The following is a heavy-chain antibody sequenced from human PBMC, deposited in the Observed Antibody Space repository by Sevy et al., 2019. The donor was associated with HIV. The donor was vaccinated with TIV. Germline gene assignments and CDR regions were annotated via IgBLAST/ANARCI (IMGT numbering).Heavy chain of an antibody. CDR1: GFTFSSYW. Sequence: GGSLRLSCVASSGFTFSSYWMSWVRQAPGKGLECVANIKQDGRVKYYVDSVRGRFAISRDNAKNSLYLQMNTLRADDTALYYCARGTYYYDSGGYYHDAFDLWGQGTMVTVSS. J-gene: IGHJ3*01. CDR2: IKQDGRVK. V-gene: IGHV3-7*03. CDR3: ARGTYYYDSGGYYHDAFDL. D-gene: IGHD3-22*01.